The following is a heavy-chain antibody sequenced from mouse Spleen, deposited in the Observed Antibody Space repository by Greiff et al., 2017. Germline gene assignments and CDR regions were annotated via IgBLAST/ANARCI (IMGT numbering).Heavy chain of an antibody. CDR2: ISSGGSYT. CDR1: GFTFSSYA. V-gene: IGHV5-9-3*01. Sequence: EVKLVESGGGLVKPGGSLKLSCAASGFTFSSYAMSWVRQTPEKRLEWVATISSGGSYTYYPDSVKGRFTISRDNAKNTLYLQMSSLRSEDTAMYYCARHTGAYYGKGDFDYWGQGATRTVSS. CDR3: ARHTGAYYGKGDFDY. D-gene: IGHD2-10*01. J-gene: IGHJ2*01.